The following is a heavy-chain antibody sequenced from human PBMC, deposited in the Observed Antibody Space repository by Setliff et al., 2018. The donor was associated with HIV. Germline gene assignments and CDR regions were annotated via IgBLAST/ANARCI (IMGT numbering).Heavy chain of an antibody. D-gene: IGHD1-7*01. CDR2: IYPIDSDT. CDR3: ARLARTTYFDY. CDR1: GYTFTNHW. Sequence: GESLKISCVASGYTFTNHWIAWVRQTPGKGLEVMGIIYPIDSDTRYKSSFEGQVTISADKSKSAVYSQWSSLKASDTAVYFCARLARTTYFDYWGQGAQVTVSS. V-gene: IGHV5-51*01. J-gene: IGHJ4*02.